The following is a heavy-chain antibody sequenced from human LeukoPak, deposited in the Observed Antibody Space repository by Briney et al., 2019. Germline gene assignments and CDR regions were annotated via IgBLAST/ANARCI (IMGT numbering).Heavy chain of an antibody. J-gene: IGHJ4*02. Sequence: PGGSLRLSCAASGFTFSSYAMSWVRQAPGKGLEWVSAISGSGGSTYYADSVKGRFTISRDNSKNTLYLQMNSLRAEDTAVYYCAKVTSLVVVPAPSDWGQGTLVTVSS. CDR3: AKVTSLVVVPAPSD. CDR2: ISGSGGST. D-gene: IGHD2-2*01. V-gene: IGHV3-23*01. CDR1: GFTFSSYA.